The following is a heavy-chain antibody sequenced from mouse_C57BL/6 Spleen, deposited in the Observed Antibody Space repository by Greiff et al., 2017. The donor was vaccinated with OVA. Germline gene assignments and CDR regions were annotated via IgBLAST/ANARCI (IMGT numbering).Heavy chain of an antibody. CDR3: ARDGDYGSSSYY. D-gene: IGHD1-1*01. CDR2: ISYDGSN. Sequence: EVQLQESGPGLVKPSQSLSLTCSVTGYSITSGYYWNWIRQFPGNKLEWMGYISYDGSNNYNPSLKNRISITRDTSKNQFFLKLNSVTTEDTATYYCARDGDYGSSSYYWGQGTTLTVSS. J-gene: IGHJ2*01. V-gene: IGHV3-6*01. CDR1: GYSITSGYY.